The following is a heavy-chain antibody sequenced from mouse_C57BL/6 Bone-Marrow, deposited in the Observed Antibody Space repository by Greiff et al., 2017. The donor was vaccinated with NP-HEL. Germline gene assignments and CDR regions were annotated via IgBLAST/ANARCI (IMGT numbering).Heavy chain of an antibody. Sequence: EVQLVESGGGLVQPGGSLKLSCAASGFTFSDYGMAWVRQAPRKGPEWVAFISNLAYSIYYADTVTGRFTISRENAKNTLYLEMSSLRSEDTAMYYCARHTSSGYGFAYWGQGTLVTVSA. CDR2: ISNLAYSI. D-gene: IGHD3-2*02. CDR3: ARHTSSGYGFAY. V-gene: IGHV5-15*01. CDR1: GFTFSDYG. J-gene: IGHJ3*01.